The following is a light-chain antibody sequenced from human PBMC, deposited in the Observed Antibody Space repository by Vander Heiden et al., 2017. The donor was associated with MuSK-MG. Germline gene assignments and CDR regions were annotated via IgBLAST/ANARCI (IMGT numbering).Light chain of an antibody. CDR3: QSYDSSLSGYV. CDR2: GNS. Sequence: QSVLTQPPSVSGAPGQRVTISCTGSSSNIGAVYGVHWYQQLPGTAPKLLIFGNSNRPSGVPDRFSGSKSGTSASLAITGLQAEDEADYYCQSYDSSLSGYVFGAGTKVTVL. CDR1: SSNIGAVYG. J-gene: IGLJ1*01. V-gene: IGLV1-40*01.